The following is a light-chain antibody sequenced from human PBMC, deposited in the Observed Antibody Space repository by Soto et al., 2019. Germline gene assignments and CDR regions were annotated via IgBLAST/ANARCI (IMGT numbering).Light chain of an antibody. J-gene: IGLJ2*01. Sequence: QSALTRRPSASGSLGQSVTISCTGTSSDVGSYNYVSWHQQHPGKAPKVMIYEVTKRPPGVPDRFSGSKSGNTASLTVSGLQAEDEADYYCSSFAGGGNPVLLGGGTKLTVL. CDR1: SSDVGSYNY. CDR2: EVT. CDR3: SSFAGGGNPVL. V-gene: IGLV2-8*01.